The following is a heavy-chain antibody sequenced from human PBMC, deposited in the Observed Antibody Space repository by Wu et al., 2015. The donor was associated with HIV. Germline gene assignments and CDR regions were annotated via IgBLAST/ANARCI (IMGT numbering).Heavy chain of an antibody. J-gene: IGHJ2*01. V-gene: IGHV1-8*02. CDR2: THPNSGNT. D-gene: IGHD5-18*01. CDR1: GYTFGNYY. Sequence: QGQLVQSGAEVKKPGASVRVSCKASGYTFGNYYINWVRQATGQGLEWMGWTHPNSGNTGYALKFLGRVILTANTSIDTAYMEVTSLRIDDTAVYYCAKADQRGYDYGHWYFDFWGRGTLVTVSS. CDR3: AKADQRGYDYGHWYFDF.